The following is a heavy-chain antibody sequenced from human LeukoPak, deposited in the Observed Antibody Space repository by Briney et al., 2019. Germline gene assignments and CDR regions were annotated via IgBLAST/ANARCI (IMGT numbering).Heavy chain of an antibody. V-gene: IGHV1-18*01. CDR3: ARDVGEGYCSGGSCSDY. CDR2: ISVYNGKT. CDR1: GYTFTNYA. D-gene: IGHD2-15*01. J-gene: IGHJ4*02. Sequence: ASVKVSCKASGYTFTNYAISWVRPAPGQGREWMGWISVYNGKTNYAQNLQGRVTMTTDTSTSTVYMDRSSLRSDDTAVYYCARDVGEGYCSGGSCSDYWGQGTLVTVSS.